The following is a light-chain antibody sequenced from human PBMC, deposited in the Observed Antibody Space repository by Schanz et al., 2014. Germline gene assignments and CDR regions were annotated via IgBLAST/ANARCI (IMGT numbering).Light chain of an antibody. CDR3: QQYGSSPQT. CDR1: QSVSSSY. CDR2: GAS. V-gene: IGKV3-20*01. J-gene: IGKJ2*01. Sequence: EIVLTQSPGTLSLSPGERATLSCRASQSVSSSYLAWYQQKPGQAPRLLIYGASSRATGIPDRFSGSGSVTDFTLTISTLEPEDFALYYCQQYGSSPQTFGQGTKLEIK.